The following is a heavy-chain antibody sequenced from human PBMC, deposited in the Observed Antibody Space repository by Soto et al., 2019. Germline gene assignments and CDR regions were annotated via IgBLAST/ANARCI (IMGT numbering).Heavy chain of an antibody. CDR3: ARHLRRQQLVHY. V-gene: IGHV4-39*01. CDR2: IYYSGST. J-gene: IGHJ4*02. CDR1: GCSISSSSYY. Sequence: PSETLSLTCTVCGCSISSSSYYWGWIRQPPGKGLEWIGNIYYSGSTYYNPSLKSRVTISVDTSKNQFSLKLSSVTAADTAVYYCARHLRRQQLVHYWGQGTLVTVSS. D-gene: IGHD6-13*01.